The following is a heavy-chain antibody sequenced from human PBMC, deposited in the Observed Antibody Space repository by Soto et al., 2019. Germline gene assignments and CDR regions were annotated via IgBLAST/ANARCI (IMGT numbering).Heavy chain of an antibody. D-gene: IGHD2-2*01. Sequence: EVQLVESGGGLVQPGGSLRVSGAASGFTFSSYGMSWVRQAPGKGLEWVANIKQDGSEKYYVDSVKGRFTISKDNAKHSLYLQMNSLSAEHTAVYYCARKFSTINYSYYDGMDVWGQGTAVTVSS. CDR1: GFTFSSYG. J-gene: IGHJ6*02. CDR2: IKQDGSEK. V-gene: IGHV3-7*01. CDR3: ARKFSTINYSYYDGMDV.